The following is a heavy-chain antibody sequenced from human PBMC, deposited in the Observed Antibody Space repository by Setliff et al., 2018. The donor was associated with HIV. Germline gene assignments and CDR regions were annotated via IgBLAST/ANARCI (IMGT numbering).Heavy chain of an antibody. V-gene: IGHV3-7*03. CDR3: ARGRRVSSNYYYYYYMDV. J-gene: IGHJ6*03. Sequence: HPGGSLRLSCAASGFTFSSCWVTWVRQGPGKGLEWVANIKQDGSEKYYVDSVKGRFTISRDNGKNSLYLQMNSLRAEDTAVYYCARGRRVSSNYYYYYYMDVWGKGTTVTVSS. CDR2: IKQDGSEK. D-gene: IGHD2-2*01. CDR1: GFTFSSCW.